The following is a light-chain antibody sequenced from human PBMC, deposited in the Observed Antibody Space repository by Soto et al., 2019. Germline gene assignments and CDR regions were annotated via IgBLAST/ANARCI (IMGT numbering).Light chain of an antibody. V-gene: IGLV2-23*02. CDR1: SSDVGGYNL. Sequence: QSALTQPASVSESPGQSITISCTGTSSDVGGYNLVSWYQQHPGKAPKLMIYDVSKRPSGVSNRFSGSKSGNTASLTISGVQAEEEAAYYCCSYAGSSSFVVFGGGTKLTVL. CDR2: DVS. J-gene: IGLJ2*01. CDR3: CSYAGSSSFVV.